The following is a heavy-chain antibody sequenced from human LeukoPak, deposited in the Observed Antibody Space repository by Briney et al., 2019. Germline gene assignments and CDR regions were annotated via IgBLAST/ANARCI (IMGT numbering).Heavy chain of an antibody. Sequence: MPSETLSLTCAVYGGSFSGYYWSWIRQPPGKGLEWIGEINHSGSTNYNPSLKSRVTISVDTSKNQFSLKLSSVTAADTAVYYCARGRGGSYDYWGQGTLVPVSS. CDR3: ARGRGGSYDY. CDR1: GGSFSGYY. V-gene: IGHV4-34*01. CDR2: INHSGST. D-gene: IGHD1-26*01. J-gene: IGHJ4*02.